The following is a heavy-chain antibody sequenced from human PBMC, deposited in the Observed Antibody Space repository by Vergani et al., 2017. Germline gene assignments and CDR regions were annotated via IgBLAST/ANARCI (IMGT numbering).Heavy chain of an antibody. CDR2: IYYSGST. Sequence: QVQLQESGPGLVKPSETLSLTCTVSGRSISSYYWSWIRQPPGKGLKWIGYIYYSGSTNYNPSLKSRVTISVDTSKNQFSLKLSSVTAADTAVYYCARVGRVVSWGQGTTVTVSS. CDR3: ARVGRVVS. J-gene: IGHJ6*02. D-gene: IGHD2-8*02. V-gene: IGHV4-59*01. CDR1: GRSISSYY.